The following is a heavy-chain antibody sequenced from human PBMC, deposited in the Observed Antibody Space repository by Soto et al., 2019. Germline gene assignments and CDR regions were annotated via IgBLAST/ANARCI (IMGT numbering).Heavy chain of an antibody. CDR3: ARSHYYGSGSYYVGDP. CDR2: IYYSGSP. Sequence: SETLSLTCTVSGGSISSYYWSWIRQPPGKGLEWIGYIYYSGSPNYNPSLKSRVTISVDTSKNQFSLKLSSVTAADTAVYYCARSHYYGSGSYYVGDPWGQGTLVTVSS. J-gene: IGHJ5*02. CDR1: GGSISSYY. V-gene: IGHV4-59*01. D-gene: IGHD3-10*01.